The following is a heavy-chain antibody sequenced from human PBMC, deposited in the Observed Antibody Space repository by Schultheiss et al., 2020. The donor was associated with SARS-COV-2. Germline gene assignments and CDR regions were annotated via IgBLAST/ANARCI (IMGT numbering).Heavy chain of an antibody. Sequence: SQTLSLTCAVSGGSFSDFYWSWIRQPPGKGLEWIGEINHSGSTNYNPSLKTRVTISIDTSKNQFSLKLSSVTAADTAVYYCASGVYRFLEWQERDYWGQGTLVTVSS. D-gene: IGHD3-3*01. CDR2: INHSGST. V-gene: IGHV4-34*01. CDR3: ASGVYRFLEWQERDY. CDR1: GGSFSDFY. J-gene: IGHJ4*02.